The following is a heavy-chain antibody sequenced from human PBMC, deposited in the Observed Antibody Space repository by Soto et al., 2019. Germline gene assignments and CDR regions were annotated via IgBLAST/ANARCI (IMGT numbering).Heavy chain of an antibody. CDR3: ARANSGYDFSALFNY. V-gene: IGHV3-74*01. CDR1: GFTFSSYW. CDR2: INSDGSST. D-gene: IGHD5-12*01. Sequence: PGGSLRLSCAASGFTFSSYWMHWVRQAPGKGLVWVSRINSDGSSTSYADSVKGRFTISRDNAKNTLYLQMNSLRAEDTAVYYRARANSGYDFSALFNYWGQGTLVTISS. J-gene: IGHJ4*02.